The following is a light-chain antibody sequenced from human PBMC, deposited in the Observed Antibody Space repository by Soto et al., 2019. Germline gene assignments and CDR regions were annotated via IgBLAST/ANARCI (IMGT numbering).Light chain of an antibody. V-gene: IGKV3-11*01. CDR1: QSVSSY. Sequence: EIVFTQSPPTLSLSPGERATLSCRASQSVSSYLAWYQQKPGQAPRLLIYDASNRATGIPARFSGSGSGTDFTLTISSLEPEDFAVYYCQQRSNWPLTFGGGSKV. J-gene: IGKJ4*01. CDR2: DAS. CDR3: QQRSNWPLT.